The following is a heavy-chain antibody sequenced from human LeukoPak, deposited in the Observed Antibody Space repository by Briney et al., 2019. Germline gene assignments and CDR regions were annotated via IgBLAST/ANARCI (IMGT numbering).Heavy chain of an antibody. Sequence: PSETLSLTCTVSGVSISSHYWSWIRQPPGKGLEWVGYIYYSGSTNYNPSLKSRVTISGAPSKNQFSLKLSSVTAAVTAVYYCARDDGSLQHWGQGTLGTVSS. CDR2: IYYSGST. CDR1: GVSISSHY. D-gene: IGHD5-24*01. V-gene: IGHV4-59*11. CDR3: ARDDGSLQH. J-gene: IGHJ1*01.